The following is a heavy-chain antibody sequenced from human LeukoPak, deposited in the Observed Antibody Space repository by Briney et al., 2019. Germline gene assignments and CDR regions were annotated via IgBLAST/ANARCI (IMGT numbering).Heavy chain of an antibody. J-gene: IGHJ5*02. D-gene: IGHD6-13*01. CDR1: GFTFSSYW. V-gene: IGHV3-74*01. Sequence: PGGSLRLSCAASGFTFSSYWMHWVRQAPGKGLEWVSRINSDETIATYADSVKGRFTISRDNAKNTLYLQMNSLRAEDTAVYYCARVKQLKRGTNWFDPWGQGTLVTVSS. CDR2: INSDETIA. CDR3: ARVKQLKRGTNWFDP.